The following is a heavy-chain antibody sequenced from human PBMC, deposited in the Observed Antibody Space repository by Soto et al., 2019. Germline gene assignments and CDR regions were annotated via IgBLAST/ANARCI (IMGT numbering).Heavy chain of an antibody. D-gene: IGHD3-22*01. J-gene: IGHJ4*02. CDR2: IWYDGSKK. CDR1: GFTFSNYG. CDR3: ARGDGDYYDGNGYLGRH. Sequence: PGESLKISCAASGFTFSNYGMHWVRQAPGKGLEWVAVIWYDGSKKYYADSVKGRLTISRDNARNTLYLQMNSLRAEDTAVYFCARGDGDYYDGNGYLGRHWGQGTLVTVSS. V-gene: IGHV3-33*03.